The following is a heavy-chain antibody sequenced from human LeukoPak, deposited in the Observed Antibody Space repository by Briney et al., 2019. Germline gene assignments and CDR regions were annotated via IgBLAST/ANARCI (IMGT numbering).Heavy chain of an antibody. J-gene: IGHJ6*03. CDR1: GFTFSSYW. D-gene: IGHD3-3*01. V-gene: IGHV3-7*01. Sequence: GGSLRLSCAASGFTFSSYWMSWDRQAPGKGLEWVANIKQDGSEKYYVDSVKGRFTISRDNAKNSLYLQMNSLRAEDTAVYYCARRKLVDYDFWSGYYTFYYYYYMDVWGKGTTVTVSS. CDR3: ARRKLVDYDFWSGYYTFYYYYYMDV. CDR2: IKQDGSEK.